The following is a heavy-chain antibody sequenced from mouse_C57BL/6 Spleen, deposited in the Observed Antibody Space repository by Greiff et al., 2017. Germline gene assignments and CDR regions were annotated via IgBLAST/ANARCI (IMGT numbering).Heavy chain of an antibody. CDR1: GYTFTSYW. Sequence: QVQLQQPGAELVKPGASVKLSCKASGYTFTSYWMHWVKQRPGKGLEWIGMIPPNSGSTNYHEKFKSNATLTVDKSSSTAYMQLSSLTSEDSAVYYCARQCMTTLVDYWGQGTTLTVSS. CDR3: ARQCMTTLVDY. D-gene: IGHD1-1*01. CDR2: IPPNSGST. V-gene: IGHV1-64*01. J-gene: IGHJ2*01.